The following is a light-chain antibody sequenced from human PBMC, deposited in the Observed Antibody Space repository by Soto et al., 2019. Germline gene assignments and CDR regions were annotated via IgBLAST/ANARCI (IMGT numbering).Light chain of an antibody. CDR2: DAS. V-gene: IGKV3-11*01. J-gene: IGKJ2*01. CDR3: QQRSNWPTMYT. Sequence: EIVLTQSPATLSLSPGERATLSCRASQSVGSYLAWYQQKPGQAPRLLIYDASNRATGIPARFSGSGSGTYFTLTISSIEPEDFAVYYCQQRSNWPTMYTFGQGTKLEIK. CDR1: QSVGSY.